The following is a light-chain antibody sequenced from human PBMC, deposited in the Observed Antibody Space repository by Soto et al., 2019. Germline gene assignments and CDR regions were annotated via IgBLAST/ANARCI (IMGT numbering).Light chain of an antibody. V-gene: IGKV1-13*02. CDR1: QGVRSA. Sequence: AIRLSQSPSSLSASVGDRVTMTCRASQGVRSALAWYQQRPGKAPKLLIFDASSLERGVPSRFSGSGSGTDFTLTISNLQPEDFATYYCQQFDTNLLTFGGGTKVEIK. CDR2: DAS. CDR3: QQFDTNLLT. J-gene: IGKJ4*01.